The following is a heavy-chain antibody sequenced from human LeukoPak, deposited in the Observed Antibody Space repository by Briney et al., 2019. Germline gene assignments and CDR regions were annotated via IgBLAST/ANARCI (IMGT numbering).Heavy chain of an antibody. V-gene: IGHV4-34*01. CDR3: TRAPANYYDSSGYYDY. CDR1: GGSFSGYY. D-gene: IGHD3-22*01. Sequence: SETLSLTCAVYGGSFSGYYWSWIRQPPGKGLEWIGEINHSGSTNYNPSLKSRGTISVYTSKNQFSLKLSSVTAADTAVYYCTRAPANYYDSSGYYDYWGQGTLVTVSS. J-gene: IGHJ4*02. CDR2: INHSGST.